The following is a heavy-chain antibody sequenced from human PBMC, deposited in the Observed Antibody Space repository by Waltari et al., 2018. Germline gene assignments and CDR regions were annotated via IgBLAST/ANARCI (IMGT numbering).Heavy chain of an antibody. V-gene: IGHV1-24*01. J-gene: IGHJ4*02. CDR3: ATGGYCSSTSCHRLDY. CDR2: FDPEDGET. CDR1: GYTLTELS. D-gene: IGHD2-2*01. Sequence: QVQLVQSGAEVKKPGASVKVSCKVSGYTLTELSMHWVRQAPGKGLEWMGGFDPEDGETSYAQKFQGRVTMTEDTSTDTAYMELSSLRSEDTAVYYCATGGYCSSTSCHRLDYWGQGTLVIVSS.